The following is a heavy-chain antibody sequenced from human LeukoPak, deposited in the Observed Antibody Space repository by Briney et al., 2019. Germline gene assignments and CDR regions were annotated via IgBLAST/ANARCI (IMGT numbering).Heavy chain of an antibody. CDR2: ISYDGSNK. CDR3: ARGEYSGSYYAGYFDY. CDR1: GFTFSSYA. D-gene: IGHD1-26*01. V-gene: IGHV3-30-3*01. Sequence: GGSLRLSCAASGFTFSSYAMHWVRQAPGKGLEWVAVISYDGSNKYYADSVKGRFTISRDNSKNTLYLQMNSLRAEDTAVYYCARGEYSGSYYAGYFDYWGQGTLVTVSS. J-gene: IGHJ4*02.